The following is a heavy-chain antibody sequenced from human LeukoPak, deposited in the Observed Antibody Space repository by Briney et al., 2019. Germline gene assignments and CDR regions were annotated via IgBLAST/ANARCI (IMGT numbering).Heavy chain of an antibody. CDR2: IYSGGST. Sequence: PGGSLRLSCAASGFTVSSNYMSWVRQAPGKGLEWVSVIYSGGSTYYADSVKGRFTTSRDNSKNTLYLQMNSLRAEDTAVYYCARDRNYYDSSMDVWGQGTTVTVSS. CDR3: ARDRNYYDSSMDV. CDR1: GFTVSSNY. V-gene: IGHV3-66*01. J-gene: IGHJ6*02. D-gene: IGHD3-10*01.